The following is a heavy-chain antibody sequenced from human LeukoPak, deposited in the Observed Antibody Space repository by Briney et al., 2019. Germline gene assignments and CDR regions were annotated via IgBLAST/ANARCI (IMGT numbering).Heavy chain of an antibody. CDR2: ISSSSSYI. CDR1: GFTFSSYS. D-gene: IGHD5-18*01. V-gene: IGHV3-21*01. CDR3: ARGVRGYSFTDY. Sequence: GGSLRLSCAASGFTFSSYSMNWVRQAPGKGLEWVSSISSSSSYIYYADSVKGRFTISRDNAKNSLYLQMNSLRAEDTAVYYCARGVRGYSFTDYWGQGTLVTVSS. J-gene: IGHJ4*02.